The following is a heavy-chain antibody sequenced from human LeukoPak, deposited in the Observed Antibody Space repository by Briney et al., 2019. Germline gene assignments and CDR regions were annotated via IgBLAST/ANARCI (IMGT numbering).Heavy chain of an antibody. V-gene: IGHV3-21*01. Sequence: GGSLRLSCAASGFTFSTYSIIWVRQAPGRGLDWVSSISSSSSYIYYADSVKGRFTISRDNAKNSLYLQMNSLTAEDTAVYYCAKLSRLVVVVAATDYWGQGTLVTVSS. J-gene: IGHJ4*02. CDR2: ISSSSSYI. D-gene: IGHD2-15*01. CDR3: AKLSRLVVVVAATDY. CDR1: GFTFSTYS.